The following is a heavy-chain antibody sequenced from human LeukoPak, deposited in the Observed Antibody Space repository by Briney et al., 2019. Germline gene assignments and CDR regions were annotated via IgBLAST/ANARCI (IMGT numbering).Heavy chain of an antibody. CDR3: ARVGNTFITGTRLFDY. J-gene: IGHJ4*02. Sequence: GGSLRLSCAASGFTFSSYSMNWVRQAPGKGLEWVSSISSSSSYIYYADSVKVRFTISRDNAKNSLYLQMNSLRAEDTAVYYCARVGNTFITGTRLFDYWGQGTLVTVSS. D-gene: IGHD1-7*01. V-gene: IGHV3-21*01. CDR1: GFTFSSYS. CDR2: ISSSSSYI.